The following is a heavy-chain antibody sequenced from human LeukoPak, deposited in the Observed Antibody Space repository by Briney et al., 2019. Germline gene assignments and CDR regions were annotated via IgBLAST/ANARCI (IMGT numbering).Heavy chain of an antibody. D-gene: IGHD6-19*01. CDR1: GYSFSTYW. CDR2: IYPADSDT. J-gene: IGHJ4*02. V-gene: IGHV5-51*01. Sequence: GESLKISCKGSGYSFSTYWIGWVRQMPGKGLEWMGIIYPADSDTRYSPSFQGQVTISADKSISTAYLQWSSLKASDTAMYYCARLKRGSGWYEFVYWGQGTLVTVSS. CDR3: ARLKRGSGWYEFVY.